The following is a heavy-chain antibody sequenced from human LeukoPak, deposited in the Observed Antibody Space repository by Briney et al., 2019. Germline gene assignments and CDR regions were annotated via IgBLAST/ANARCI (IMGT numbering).Heavy chain of an antibody. Sequence: SETLSLTCAVSGGSISSNSYYWGWIRQPPGKGLEWIGSIYYSGSTYYNPSLKSRVTISVDTAKNQFSLKLSSVTAADTAVYYCARTRYYYNSRSYGAPYYFDYWGQGTLVTVSS. CDR3: ARTRYYYNSRSYGAPYYFDY. CDR1: GGSISSNSYY. V-gene: IGHV4-39*01. CDR2: IYYSGST. J-gene: IGHJ4*02. D-gene: IGHD3-10*01.